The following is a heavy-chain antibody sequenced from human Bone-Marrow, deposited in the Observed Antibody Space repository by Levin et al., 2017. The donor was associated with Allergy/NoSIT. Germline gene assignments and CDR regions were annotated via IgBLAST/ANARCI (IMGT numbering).Heavy chain of an antibody. J-gene: IGHJ5*02. D-gene: IGHD2-15*01. V-gene: IGHV1-69*02. CDR3: EWGLGYCSPNRCLNVRLAP. CDR2: IIPILLMT. Sequence: KISCKASGNTFSSYTFTWVRQAPGQGLEWMGRIIPILLMTNYAQKFQGRITITADKSTSTTYMELSSLRAEDAAVYYCEWGLGYCSPNRCLNVRLAPWGQGTLVTVSS. CDR1: GNTFSSYT.